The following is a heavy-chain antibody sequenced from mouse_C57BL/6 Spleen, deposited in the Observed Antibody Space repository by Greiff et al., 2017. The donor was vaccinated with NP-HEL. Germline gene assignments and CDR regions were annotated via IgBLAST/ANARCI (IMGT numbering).Heavy chain of an antibody. D-gene: IGHD2-5*01. J-gene: IGHJ3*01. Sequence: QVQLQQSGAELVRPGASVTLSCKASGYTFTDYEMHWVKQTPVHGLEWIGAIDPETGGTAYNQKFKGKAILTADKSSSTAYMELRSLTSEDSAVYYCTRYHSNYFLGAYWGQGTLVTVSA. CDR1: GYTFTDYE. CDR3: TRYHSNYFLGAY. V-gene: IGHV1-15*01. CDR2: IDPETGGT.